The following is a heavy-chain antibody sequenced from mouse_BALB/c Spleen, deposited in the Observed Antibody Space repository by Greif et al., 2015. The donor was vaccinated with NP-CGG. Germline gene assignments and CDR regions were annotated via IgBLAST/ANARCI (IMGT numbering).Heavy chain of an antibody. CDR3: ARDQGPAGTLFDY. J-gene: IGHJ2*01. Sequence: VQLQQSGPGLVAPSQSLSITCTVSGFSLTSYGVHWVRQPPGKGLEWLGVIWAGGSTNYNSALMSRLSISKDNSKSXVFLKMNSLLTDDTAMYYCARDQGPAGTLFDYWGQGTTLTVSS. CDR1: GFSLTSYG. CDR2: IWAGGST. V-gene: IGHV2-9*02. D-gene: IGHD4-1*01.